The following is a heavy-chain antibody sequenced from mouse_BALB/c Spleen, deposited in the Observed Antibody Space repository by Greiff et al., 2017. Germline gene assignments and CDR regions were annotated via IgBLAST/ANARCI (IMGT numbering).Heavy chain of an antibody. Sequence: EVKLVESGGGLVQPGGSLKLSCAASGFDFSRYWMSWVRQAPGKGLEWIGEINPDSSTINYTPSLKDKFIISRDNAKNTLYLQMSKVRSEDTALYYCARQTGTNYYAMDYWGQGTSVTVSS. CDR3: ARQTGTNYYAMDY. D-gene: IGHD4-1*01. CDR2: INPDSSTI. J-gene: IGHJ4*01. V-gene: IGHV4-1*02. CDR1: GFDFSRYW.